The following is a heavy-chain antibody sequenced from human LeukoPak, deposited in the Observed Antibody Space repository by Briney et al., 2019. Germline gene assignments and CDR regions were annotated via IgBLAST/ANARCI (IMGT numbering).Heavy chain of an antibody. CDR3: ARPWYSSSQDWYLDL. V-gene: IGHV5-10-1*01. J-gene: IGHJ2*01. CDR2: IDPSDSYT. Sequence: GESLKIYCKGSGYIFSTYWITWVRQMPGKGLEWMGRIDPSDSYTSYSPSFQGHVTISADKSISTAYLQWSSLKASDTAMYYCARPWYSSSQDWYLDLWGRGTLVTVSS. D-gene: IGHD6-13*01. CDR1: GYIFSTYW.